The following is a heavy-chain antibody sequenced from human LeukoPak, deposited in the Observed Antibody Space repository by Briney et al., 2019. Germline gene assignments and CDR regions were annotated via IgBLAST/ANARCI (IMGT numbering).Heavy chain of an antibody. CDR3: ARDRYSYGYTPFDY. V-gene: IGHV3-33*01. CDR2: IWYDGSNK. CDR1: GFTFSSYG. Sequence: GRSLRLSCAVSGFTFSSYGMHWVRQAPGKGLEWVAVIWYDGSNKYYADSVKGRFTISRDNSKNTLYLQMNSLRAEDTAVYYCARDRYSYGYTPFDYWGQGTLVTVSS. D-gene: IGHD5-18*01. J-gene: IGHJ4*02.